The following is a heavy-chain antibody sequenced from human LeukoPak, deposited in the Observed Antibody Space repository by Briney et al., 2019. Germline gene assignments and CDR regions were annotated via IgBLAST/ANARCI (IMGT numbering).Heavy chain of an antibody. CDR1: GFTFSSYA. CDR2: ISGSGGST. D-gene: IGHD1-26*01. V-gene: IGHV3-23*01. J-gene: IGHJ4*02. CDR3: AKAHESRIVGATTPTFDY. Sequence: PGGSLRLSCAASGFTFSSYAMSWVRQAPGKGLEWVSAISGSGGSTYYADSVKGRFTISRDNSKNTLYLQMNSLRAEDTAVYYCAKAHESRIVGATTPTFDYWGQGTLVTVSS.